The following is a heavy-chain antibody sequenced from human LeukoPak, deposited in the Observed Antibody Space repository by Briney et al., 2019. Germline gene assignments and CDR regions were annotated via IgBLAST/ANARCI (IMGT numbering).Heavy chain of an antibody. D-gene: IGHD3-10*01. CDR3: ARVDGSGGMDV. Sequence: ASVKVSCKASGGTFSSYAISWVRQAPGQGLEWTGGIIPIFGTANYAQKFQGRVTITADKSTSTAYMELSSLRSEDTAVYYCARVDGSGGMDVWGKGTTVTVSS. V-gene: IGHV1-69*06. CDR2: IIPIFGTA. CDR1: GGTFSSYA. J-gene: IGHJ6*04.